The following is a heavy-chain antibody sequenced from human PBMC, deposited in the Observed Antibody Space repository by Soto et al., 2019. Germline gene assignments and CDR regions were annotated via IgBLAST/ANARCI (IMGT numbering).Heavy chain of an antibody. CDR2: IIPILGIA. V-gene: IGHV1-69*02. CDR1: GGTFSSYT. CDR3: ARGCISSSLDWFDP. Sequence: QVQLVQSGAEVKKPGSSVKVSCKASGGTFSSYTISWVRQAPGQGLEWMGRIIPILGIANYAQKFQGRVTITADKSTSTAYMELSSLRSEDTAVYYCARGCISSSLDWFDPWGQGTLVTVSS. D-gene: IGHD6-6*01. J-gene: IGHJ5*02.